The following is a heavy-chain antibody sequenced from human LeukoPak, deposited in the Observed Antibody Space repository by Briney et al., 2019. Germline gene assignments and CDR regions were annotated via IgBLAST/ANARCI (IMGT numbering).Heavy chain of an antibody. CDR3: AREPRVGFSRSFGY. CDR1: GYTFTGYY. V-gene: IGHV1-2*02. CDR2: INPNSGGT. J-gene: IGHJ4*02. D-gene: IGHD2-2*01. Sequence: GASVKVSCKASGYTFTGYYMHWVRQAPGQGLEWMGWINPNSGGTNYAQKFQGRVTMTRDTSISTAYMELSRLRSDDTAVYYCAREPRVGFSRSFGYWGQGILVTVSS.